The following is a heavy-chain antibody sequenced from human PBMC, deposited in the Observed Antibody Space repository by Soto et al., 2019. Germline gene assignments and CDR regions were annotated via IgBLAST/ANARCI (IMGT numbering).Heavy chain of an antibody. CDR2: ISYSGST. CDR1: GGSINSYY. V-gene: IGHV4-59*01. J-gene: IGHJ4*02. Sequence: SETLSLTCTVSGGSINSYYWSWIRQPPGKGLEWIGFISYSGSTSYNPSLKSRVTISVDTSKNQFSLNLGSVTAADTAVYYCARYSGTYYVFWGQGTLVTVSS. D-gene: IGHD1-26*01. CDR3: ARYSGTYYVF.